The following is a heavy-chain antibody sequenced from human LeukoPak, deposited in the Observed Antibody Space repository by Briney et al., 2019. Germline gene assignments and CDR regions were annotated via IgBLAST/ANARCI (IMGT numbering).Heavy chain of an antibody. D-gene: IGHD5-12*01. Sequence: ASVKVSCKASGGTFSSYAISWVRQAPGQGLEWMGGIIPIFGTANYAQKFQGRVTITADKSTSTAYMELSSLRSEDTAVYYCARYSGYDWYFDYWGQGTLVTVSS. CDR1: GGTFSSYA. CDR3: ARYSGYDWYFDY. J-gene: IGHJ4*02. CDR2: IIPIFGTA. V-gene: IGHV1-69*06.